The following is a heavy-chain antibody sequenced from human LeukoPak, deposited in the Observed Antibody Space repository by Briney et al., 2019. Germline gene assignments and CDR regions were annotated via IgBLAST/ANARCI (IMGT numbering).Heavy chain of an antibody. CDR1: GGSISSYY. V-gene: IGHV4-59*01. D-gene: IGHD6-13*01. J-gene: IGHJ6*04. CDR2: IYYSGST. CDR3: ARDRAIAAAGTRPPYYYYYGMDV. Sequence: PSETLSLTCTVSGGSISSYYWSWIRQPPGKGLEWIGYIYYSGSTNYNPSLKSRVTISVDTSKNQFSLKLSSVTAADTAAYYCARDRAIAAAGTRPPYYYYYGMDVWGKGTTVTVSS.